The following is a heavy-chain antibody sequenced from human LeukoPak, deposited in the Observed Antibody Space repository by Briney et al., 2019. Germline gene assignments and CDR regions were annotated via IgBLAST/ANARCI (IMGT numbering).Heavy chain of an antibody. V-gene: IGHV1-2*02. D-gene: IGHD3-10*01. CDR1: GYTFTGYY. CDR2: IHPNTGGT. CDR3: ARQTYYGTGSYSYYFDQ. Sequence: ASVKVSCKASGYTFTGYYMHWVRQAPGHGLEWLGWIHPNTGGTNYAQKFQGRVTMTRNTSITTAYMELDRLTSDETAVYYCARQTYYGTGSYSYYFDQWGQGTLVTVTS. J-gene: IGHJ4*02.